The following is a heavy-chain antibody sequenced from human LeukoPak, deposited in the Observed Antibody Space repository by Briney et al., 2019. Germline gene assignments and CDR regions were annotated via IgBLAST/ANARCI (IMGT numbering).Heavy chain of an antibody. CDR1: GGSFSGYY. J-gene: IGHJ6*03. V-gene: IGHV4-34*01. Sequence: SETLSLTCAVYGGSFSGYYWSWIRQPPGKGLEWIGEINHSGSTNYNPSLKSRVTISVDTSKNQFSLKLSSVTAADTAVYYCGRAGSSGWSMYYYYYMDVWGKGTTVTVSS. CDR2: INHSGST. D-gene: IGHD6-19*01. CDR3: GRAGSSGWSMYYYYYMDV.